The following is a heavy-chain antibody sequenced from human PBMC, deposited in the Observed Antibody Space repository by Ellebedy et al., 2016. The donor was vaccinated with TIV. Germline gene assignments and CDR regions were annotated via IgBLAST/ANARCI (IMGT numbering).Heavy chain of an antibody. CDR1: GVTFSRYA. CDR3: ARREYRNWFDP. CDR2: LIPMYGKT. Sequence: AASVKVSCKASGVTFSRYAVSWVRQAPGQGLEWMGTLIPMYGKTHYAQKLQGRVTIAADESTNTAFIKLSSLKSEDTAIYYCARREYRNWFDPWGQGTLVTVSS. J-gene: IGHJ5*02. D-gene: IGHD3-10*01. V-gene: IGHV1-69*13.